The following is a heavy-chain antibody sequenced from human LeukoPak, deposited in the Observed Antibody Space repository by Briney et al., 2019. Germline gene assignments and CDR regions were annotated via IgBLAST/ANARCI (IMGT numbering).Heavy chain of an antibody. Sequence: GGSLRCSCAGSGFTFSSYAMSWVRQAPGKGLEWVSGISWNSGSIGYADSVKGRFTISRDNAKNSLYLQINSLRAEDTALYYCAKDLYSGSYAEDAFDIWGQGTMVTVSS. CDR2: ISWNSGSI. CDR3: AKDLYSGSYAEDAFDI. J-gene: IGHJ3*02. D-gene: IGHD1-26*01. CDR1: GFTFSSYA. V-gene: IGHV3-9*01.